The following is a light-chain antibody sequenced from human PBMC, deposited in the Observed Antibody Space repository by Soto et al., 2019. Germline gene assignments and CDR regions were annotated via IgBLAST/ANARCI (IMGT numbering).Light chain of an antibody. J-gene: IGLJ1*01. CDR1: DSDVGSHNL. CDR3: SSYTSSSTLV. V-gene: IGLV2-14*02. CDR2: EVT. Sequence: QSVLTQPASVSASPGQSITISCTRTDSDVGSHNLVSWYQLHPGKAPKLMIYEVTKRPSGVTNRFSGSKSGNTASLTIAGLQAEDEADYYCSSYTSSSTLVFGTGTKVTVL.